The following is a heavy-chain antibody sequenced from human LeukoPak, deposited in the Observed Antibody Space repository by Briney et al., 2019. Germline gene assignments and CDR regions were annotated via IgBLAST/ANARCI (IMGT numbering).Heavy chain of an antibody. J-gene: IGHJ4*02. CDR3: ARDGRLRNGYDNFYI. D-gene: IGHD5-18*01. V-gene: IGHV1-2*02. Sequence: AAVKVSCKASGYTFIGFYINWVRQAPGQGLEWMGWINPMNGDTHYAQDFLGRVTMTRDTSISTAYMELSRLTSDDTAVYYCARDGRLRNGYDNFYIWGQGTLVSLSS. CDR2: INPMNGDT. CDR1: GYTFIGFY.